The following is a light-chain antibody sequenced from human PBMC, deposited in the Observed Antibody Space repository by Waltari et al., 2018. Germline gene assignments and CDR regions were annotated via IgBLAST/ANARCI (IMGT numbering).Light chain of an antibody. CDR1: SLSSSS. V-gene: IGLV3-19*01. CDR3: NTRTSSGNMLC. J-gene: IGLJ2*01. CDR2: DNN. Sequence: SAAVTQDPTVSGALVQTVSVICQGDSLSSSSASWYQQKPGQAPVLVIYDNNNRPSVIPDRFSGSSSGNTASLTITGAQAVDEADYYCNTRTSSGNMLCFSGGTKLIVL.